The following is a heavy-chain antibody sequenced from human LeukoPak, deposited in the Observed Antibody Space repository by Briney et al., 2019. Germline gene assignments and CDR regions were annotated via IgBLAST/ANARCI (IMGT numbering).Heavy chain of an antibody. CDR3: ARGSPYYGLSY. CDR1: GGSFSGYY. Sequence: SETLSLTCAVYGGSFSGYYWSWIRQPPGKGLEWIREINHSGSTNYNPSLKSRVTISVDTSKNQFSLKLSSVTAADTAVYYCARGSPYYGLSYWGQGTLVTVSS. V-gene: IGHV4-34*01. CDR2: INHSGST. J-gene: IGHJ4*02. D-gene: IGHD3-10*01.